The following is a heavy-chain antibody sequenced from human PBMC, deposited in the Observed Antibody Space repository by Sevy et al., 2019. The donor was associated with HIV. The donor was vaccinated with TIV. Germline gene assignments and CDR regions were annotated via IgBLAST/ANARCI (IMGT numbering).Heavy chain of an antibody. CDR2: ISGSGGST. CDR1: GFTFSSYA. J-gene: IGHJ4*02. D-gene: IGHD6-13*01. CDR3: AKDLTYSCSGYGYFDY. Sequence: GGSLRLSCAASGFTFSSYAMSWVRQAPGKGLEWVSAISGSGGSTYYADSVKGRFTISRDNSKNTLYLQMNSLRAEDTAVYYCAKDLTYSCSGYGYFDYWGQGTLVTVSS. V-gene: IGHV3-23*01.